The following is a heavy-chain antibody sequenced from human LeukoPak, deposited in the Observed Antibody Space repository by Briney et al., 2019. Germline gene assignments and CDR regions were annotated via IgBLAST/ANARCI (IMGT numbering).Heavy chain of an antibody. D-gene: IGHD5-18*01. CDR3: ARDNTALDY. CDR2: IWYDGSNK. CDR1: GFTFSSYG. Sequence: GGSLILSCAASGFTFSSYGMDWVRQAPGKGLEWGAVIWYDGSNKYYAGSVKGRFTSSRDNSKNTLYLQMNSLRAEDTAVYYCARDNTALDYWGQGSLVTVSS. J-gene: IGHJ4*02. V-gene: IGHV3-33*01.